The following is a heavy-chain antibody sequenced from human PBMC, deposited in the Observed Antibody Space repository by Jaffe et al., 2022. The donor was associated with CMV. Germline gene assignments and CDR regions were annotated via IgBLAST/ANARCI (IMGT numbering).Heavy chain of an antibody. J-gene: IGHJ3*02. V-gene: IGHV3-21*02. D-gene: IGHD2-15*01. CDR3: ARDPPRYCSGDYCPEDGFDI. Sequence: EVKLVESGGGLVKPGGSLRLSCAASGFSLEYFSMNWVRQAPGKGLEWVSFMSSSLGYKYYADAVKGRFTIYRDIAKNSLYLQMDSLRVDDTAIYFCARDPPRYCSGDYCPEDGFDIWGRGTMVTVSS. CDR1: GFSLEYFS. CDR2: MSSSLGYK.